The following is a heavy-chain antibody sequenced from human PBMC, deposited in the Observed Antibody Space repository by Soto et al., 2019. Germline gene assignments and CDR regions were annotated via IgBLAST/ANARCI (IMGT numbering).Heavy chain of an antibody. CDR2: IIPIFGTA. V-gene: IGHV1-69*01. Sequence: QVQLVQSGAEVKKPGSSVKVSCKASGGTFSSYSINWVRQAPGQGLEWMGEIIPIFGTANYAPKFQGRVTITAYESTSTAYMERSSLRSEDTDVYYGARDGGRHSGGIDYWGQGALVTVYS. J-gene: IGHJ4*02. D-gene: IGHD2-15*01. CDR3: ARDGGRHSGGIDY. CDR1: GGTFSSYS.